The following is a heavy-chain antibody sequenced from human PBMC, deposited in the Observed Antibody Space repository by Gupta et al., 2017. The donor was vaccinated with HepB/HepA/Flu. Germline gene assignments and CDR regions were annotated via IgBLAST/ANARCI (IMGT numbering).Heavy chain of an antibody. CDR1: GFSFGSYS. Sequence: EVQLVESGGGLVKPGGSLRLACGASGFSFGSYSMNWILQAPGKGLEWVSSIGSYGTSIHYADSVKGRFTISRDNANKSLYLQMNSLRVEDTAIYYCARRFWTGYYGDSWGQGTLVTVSS. V-gene: IGHV3-21*01. J-gene: IGHJ4*02. CDR2: IGSYGTSI. D-gene: IGHD3/OR15-3a*01. CDR3: ARRFWTGYYGDS.